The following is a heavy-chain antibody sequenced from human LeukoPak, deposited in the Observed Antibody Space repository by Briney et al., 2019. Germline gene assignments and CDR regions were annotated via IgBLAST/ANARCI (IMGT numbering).Heavy chain of an antibody. V-gene: IGHV3-23*01. Sequence: GGSLRLSCAASGSTFSSYAMSWVRQAPGKGLEWVSAISGSGGSTYYADSVKGRFTISRDNAKNSLYLQMNSLRAEDTAVYYCARDRLPAGPGYSSSWTGSGFDYWGQGTLVTVSS. D-gene: IGHD6-13*01. CDR2: ISGSGGST. CDR1: GSTFSSYA. CDR3: ARDRLPAGPGYSSSWTGSGFDY. J-gene: IGHJ4*02.